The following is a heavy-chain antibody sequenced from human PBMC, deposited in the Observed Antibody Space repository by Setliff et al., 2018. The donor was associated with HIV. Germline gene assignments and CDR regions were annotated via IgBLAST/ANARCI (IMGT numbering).Heavy chain of an antibody. D-gene: IGHD6-19*01. V-gene: IGHV4-34*01. CDR3: ARHEPYSSGWFVDY. CDR2: VNHGGRL. CDR1: GGSFSGNY. Sequence: PSETLSLTCAVYGGSFSGNYWSWIRQPPGKGLEWIGEVNHGGRLNYNPSLKSRVTISVDTSKNQFSLKLTSVTAADTAVYYCARHEPYSSGWFVDYWGQGTLVTVSS. J-gene: IGHJ4*02.